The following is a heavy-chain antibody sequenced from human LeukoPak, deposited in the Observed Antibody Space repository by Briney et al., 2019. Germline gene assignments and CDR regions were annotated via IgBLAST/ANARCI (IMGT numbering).Heavy chain of an antibody. CDR3: ARLRGNYFPDY. J-gene: IGHJ4*02. V-gene: IGHV4-59*01. CDR1: GGSISGYY. Sequence: SETLSLTCAVSGGSISGYYWSWIRQPPGEGLEWIGYIYYSGRTNYNPSLKSRITISVDTSKNQFSLRLSSVTAADTAVYYCARLRGNYFPDYWGQGTLVTVSS. CDR2: IYYSGRT. D-gene: IGHD4-11*01.